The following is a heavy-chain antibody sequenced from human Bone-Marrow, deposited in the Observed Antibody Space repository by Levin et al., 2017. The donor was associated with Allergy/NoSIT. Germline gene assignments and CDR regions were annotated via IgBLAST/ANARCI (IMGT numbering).Heavy chain of an antibody. CDR2: TSSRYKI. Sequence: GGSLRLSCEASGFTFSSFEMNWVRQAPGKGLEWVSYTSSRYKIYYADSVKGRFTISRDNARNSLYLQMDSLRAEDTAVYYCARALRYWGQGTLVTVSS. V-gene: IGHV3-48*03. J-gene: IGHJ4*02. CDR1: GFTFSSFE. CDR3: ARALRY.